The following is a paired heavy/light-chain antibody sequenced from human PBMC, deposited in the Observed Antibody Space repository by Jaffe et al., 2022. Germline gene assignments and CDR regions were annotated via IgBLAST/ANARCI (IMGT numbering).Light chain of an antibody. J-gene: IGLJ1*01. CDR1: NIGSKS. CDR2: DDS. CDR3: QVWDSSSDHSGV. V-gene: IGLV3-21*02. Sequence: SYVLTQPPSVSVAPGQTARITCGGNNIGSKSVHWYQQKPGQAPVLVVYDDSDRPSGIPERFSGSNSGNTATLTISRVEAGDEADYYCQVWDSSSDHSGVFGTGTKVTVL.
Heavy chain of an antibody. CDR2: IIPILGIA. Sequence: QVQLVQSGAEVKKPGSSVKVSCKASGGTFSSYTISWVRQAPGQGLEWMGRIIPILGIANYAQKFQGRVTITADKSTSTAYMELSSLRSEDTAVYYCARVEGDYVFASAHAFDIWGQGTMVTVSS. J-gene: IGHJ3*02. D-gene: IGHD4-17*01. V-gene: IGHV1-69*02. CDR1: GGTFSSYT. CDR3: ARVEGDYVFASAHAFDI.